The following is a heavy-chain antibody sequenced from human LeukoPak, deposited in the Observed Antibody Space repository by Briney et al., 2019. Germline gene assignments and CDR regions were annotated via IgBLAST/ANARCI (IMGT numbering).Heavy chain of an antibody. CDR3: VRGWSGYYAIDY. D-gene: IGHD3-3*01. V-gene: IGHV3-33*08. CDR1: GFTVSSNY. CDR2: IWYGGSNK. J-gene: IGHJ4*02. Sequence: PGGSLRLSCAASGFTVSSNYMTWVRQAPGKGLEWVAVIWYGGSNKYYADSVKGRFTISRDNVKNTVYLQMDSLRAEDTAVYYCVRGWSGYYAIDYWGQGTLVTVSS.